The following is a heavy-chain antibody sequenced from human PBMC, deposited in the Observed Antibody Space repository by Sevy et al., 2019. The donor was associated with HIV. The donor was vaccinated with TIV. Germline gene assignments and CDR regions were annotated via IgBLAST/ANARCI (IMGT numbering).Heavy chain of an antibody. CDR3: AKDPPTHNYYGSSSYFDN. J-gene: IGHJ5*02. V-gene: IGHV3-23*01. CDR2: ISDTGGNT. Sequence: GGSLRLSCAASGFTFSSYAMSWVRQAPEKGLEWVSVISDTGGNTYYADSVKGRFTISRDNSRNTLYLQMNSLRAEDTAVYYCAKDPPTHNYYGSSSYFDNWGQGTLVTVSS. CDR1: GFTFSSYA. D-gene: IGHD3-22*01.